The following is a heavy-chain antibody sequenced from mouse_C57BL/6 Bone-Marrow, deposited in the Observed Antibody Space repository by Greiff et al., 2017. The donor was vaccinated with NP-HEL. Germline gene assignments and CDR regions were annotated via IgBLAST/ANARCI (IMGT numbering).Heavy chain of an antibody. J-gene: IGHJ2*01. V-gene: IGHV1-82*01. Sequence: QVQLQQSGPELVKPGASVKISCKASGYAFSSSWMNWVKQRPGKGLEWIGRIYPGDGDTTYNGKFKGKATLTADKSSSTDYMKLSSLTYEDSAVYFSARRRDGDYFDYWGQGTTLTVSS. CDR1: GYAFSSSW. D-gene: IGHD3-3*01. CDR2: IYPGDGDT. CDR3: ARRRDGDYFDY.